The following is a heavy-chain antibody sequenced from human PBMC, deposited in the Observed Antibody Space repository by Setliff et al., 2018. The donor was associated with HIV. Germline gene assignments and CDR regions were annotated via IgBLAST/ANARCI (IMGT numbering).Heavy chain of an antibody. CDR3: VTDIESRPYYNLDY. CDR1: GFTFSSYW. CDR2: INNDGSRT. Sequence: GGSLRLSCAASGFTFSSYWMHWVRQAPGKGLVWVSCINNDGSRTFYADSVKGRLTISRDNAKNTLYLQMNSLRAEDPAVYYCVTDIESRPYYNLDYWGQGTLVTVSS. V-gene: IGHV3-74*01. D-gene: IGHD3-10*01. J-gene: IGHJ4*01.